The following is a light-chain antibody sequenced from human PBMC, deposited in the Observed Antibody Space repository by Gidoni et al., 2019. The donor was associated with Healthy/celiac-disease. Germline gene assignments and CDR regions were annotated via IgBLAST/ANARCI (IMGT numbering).Light chain of an antibody. CDR2: SNN. V-gene: IGLV1-44*01. CDR1: SSNIGSNT. Sequence: QSVLTQPPSPSGTPRQRVTISCSGSSSNIGSNTVNWYQQLPGTAPKLLIYSNNQRPSGVPDRFSGSKSGTSASLAISGLQSEDEADYYCAAWDDSLNGPVFGGGTKLTVL. J-gene: IGLJ3*02. CDR3: AAWDDSLNGPV.